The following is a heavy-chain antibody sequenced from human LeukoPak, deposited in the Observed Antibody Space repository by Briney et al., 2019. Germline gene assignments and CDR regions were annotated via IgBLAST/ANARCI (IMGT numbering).Heavy chain of an antibody. V-gene: IGHV3-66*01. D-gene: IGHD5-18*01. CDR2: IYSGGST. Sequence: PGGSLRLSCAASGFTVSSNYMSWVRQAPGKGLEWVSVIYSGGSTYYADSVKGRFTISRDNSKNTLYLQMNSLRAEDTAVYYCATSVHVRGYSYGYSYGMDVWGQGTTVTVSS. J-gene: IGHJ6*02. CDR1: GFTVSSNY. CDR3: ATSVHVRGYSYGYSYGMDV.